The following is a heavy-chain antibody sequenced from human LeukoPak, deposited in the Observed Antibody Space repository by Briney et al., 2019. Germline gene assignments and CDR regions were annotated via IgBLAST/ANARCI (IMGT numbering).Heavy chain of an antibody. CDR2: INHSGST. CDR1: GGALRGYY. V-gene: IGHV4-34*01. J-gene: IGHJ6*02. D-gene: IGHD3-16*01. CDR3: ARRGRSLYGMDV. Sequence: KPSETLSLTCAVYGGALRGYYLSWIPQPPGKGLEWIGEINHSGSTNYNPSLKSRVTISVDTSKNQFSLKLSSVTAADTAVYYCARRGRSLYGMDVWGQGTTVTVSS.